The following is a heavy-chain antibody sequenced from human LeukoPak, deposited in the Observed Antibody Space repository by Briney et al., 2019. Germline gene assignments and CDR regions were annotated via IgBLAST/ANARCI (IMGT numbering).Heavy chain of an antibody. CDR3: ARTRRDGYNYSGGSDY. Sequence: GESLKISCKGSGYSFTSYWIGWVRQMPGKGLEWMGIIYPGESDTRYSPSFQGQVTISADKSISTAYLQWSSLKASDTAMYYCARTRRDGYNYSGGSDYWGQGTLVTVSS. CDR2: IYPGESDT. V-gene: IGHV5-51*01. CDR1: GYSFTSYW. J-gene: IGHJ4*02. D-gene: IGHD5-24*01.